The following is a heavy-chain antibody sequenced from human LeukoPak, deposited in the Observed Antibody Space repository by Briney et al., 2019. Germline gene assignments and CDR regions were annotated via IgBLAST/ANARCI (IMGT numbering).Heavy chain of an antibody. D-gene: IGHD3-22*01. CDR2: MDPNSGNT. Sequence: GASVKVSCKASGYTFTSYDINWMRQATGQGLEWMGWMDPNSGNTGYAQKLQGRVTMTRNTSISTAYMELSSLRSEDTAVYYCARVGYYYDSSGYSHYYYYYGMDVWGQGTTVTVSS. CDR3: ARVGYYYDSSGYSHYYYYYGMDV. J-gene: IGHJ6*02. V-gene: IGHV1-8*01. CDR1: GYTFTSYD.